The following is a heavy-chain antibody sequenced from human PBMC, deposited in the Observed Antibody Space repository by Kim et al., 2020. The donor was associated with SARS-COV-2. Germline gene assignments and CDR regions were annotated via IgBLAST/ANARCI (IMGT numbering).Heavy chain of an antibody. CDR1: GFTFSSYG. Sequence: GGSLRLSCAASGFTFSSYGMHWVRQAPGKGLEWVAVISYDGSNKYSADSVKGRFTISRDNSKNTLYLQMNSLRAEDTAVYYCAKIWRAAAGSLHDAFDIWGQGTMVTVSS. CDR2: ISYDGSNK. J-gene: IGHJ3*02. D-gene: IGHD6-13*01. V-gene: IGHV3-30*18. CDR3: AKIWRAAAGSLHDAFDI.